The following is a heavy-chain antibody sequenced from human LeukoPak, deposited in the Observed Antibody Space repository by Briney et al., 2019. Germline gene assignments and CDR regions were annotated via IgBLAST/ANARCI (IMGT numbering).Heavy chain of an antibody. CDR1: GFPLNSNY. J-gene: IGHJ6*02. V-gene: IGHV3-53*01. Sequence: PGGSLSLSCAASGFPLNSNYMSWGRQAPGKGLEWGSVIYSGGSTYYADSVKGRFTISRDNSKNTLYLQMNSLRAEDTAVYYCASSPGTAMVYYYYGMDVWGQGTTVTVSS. CDR3: ASSPGTAMVYYYYGMDV. D-gene: IGHD5-18*01. CDR2: IYSGGST.